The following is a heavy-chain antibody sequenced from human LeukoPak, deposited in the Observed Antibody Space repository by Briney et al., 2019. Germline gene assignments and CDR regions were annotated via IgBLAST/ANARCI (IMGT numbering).Heavy chain of an antibody. Sequence: GGSLRLSCAASGFTFSSYAMSWVRQAPGKGLEWVSYFSSSGGGTFYAGSVKGRFTISRDNSKNTLYLQMNSLRADDTDVYYCAKAVGHIDYWGQGTLVTVSS. CDR2: FSSSGGGT. V-gene: IGHV3-23*01. CDR1: GFTFSSYA. CDR3: AKAVGHIDY. J-gene: IGHJ4*02.